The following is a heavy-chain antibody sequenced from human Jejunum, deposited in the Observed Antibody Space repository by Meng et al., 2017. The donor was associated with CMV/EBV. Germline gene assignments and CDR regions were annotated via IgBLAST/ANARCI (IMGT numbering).Heavy chain of an antibody. D-gene: IGHD3-16*01. Sequence: TFSSYGMNWVRQAPRKGLEWVSYISDDSSTILYTDSVKGRFTISRDNAKNTVYLQMKGLRAEDTAVYYCARELGAKSPHYNWFDPWGQGTLVTVSS. CDR1: TFSSYG. CDR3: ARELGAKSPHYNWFDP. V-gene: IGHV3-48*03. J-gene: IGHJ5*02. CDR2: ISDDSSTI.